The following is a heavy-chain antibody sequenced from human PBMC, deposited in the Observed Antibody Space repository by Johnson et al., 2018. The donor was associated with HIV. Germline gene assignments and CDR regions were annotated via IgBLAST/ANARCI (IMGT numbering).Heavy chain of an antibody. J-gene: IGHJ3*02. D-gene: IGHD4-17*01. CDR1: GFTFDDYG. CDR3: ARDFSDYGDYGRCAFDI. CDR2: INWNGGST. V-gene: IGHV3-20*04. Sequence: VQLVESGGGVVRPGGSLRLSCAASGFTFDDYGMSWVRQAPGKGLEWVSGINWNGGSTGYADSVKGRFTISRDNAKNSLYLQMNGLRAEDTALYYCARDFSDYGDYGRCAFDIWGQGTMVTVSS.